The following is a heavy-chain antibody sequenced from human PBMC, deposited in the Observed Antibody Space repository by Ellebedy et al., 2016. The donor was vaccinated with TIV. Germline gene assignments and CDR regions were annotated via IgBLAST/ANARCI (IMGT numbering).Heavy chain of an antibody. CDR3: ARDLFLTGYYTRYYYYGMDV. CDR2: ISSSSSYI. CDR1: GFTFSSYS. V-gene: IGHV3-21*01. D-gene: IGHD3/OR15-3a*01. J-gene: IGHJ6*02. Sequence: GESLKISXAASGFTFSSYSMNWVRQAPGKGLEWVSSISSSSSYIYYADSVKGRFTISRDNAKNSLYLQMNSLRAEDTAVYYCARDLFLTGYYTRYYYYGMDVWGQGTTVTVSS.